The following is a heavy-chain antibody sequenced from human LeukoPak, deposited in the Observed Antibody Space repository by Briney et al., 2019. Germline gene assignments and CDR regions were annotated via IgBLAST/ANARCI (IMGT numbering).Heavy chain of an antibody. CDR2: IYHSGST. V-gene: IGHV4-4*02. CDR3: ARGEVGATTVIFDY. CDR1: GGSISSSNW. J-gene: IGHJ4*02. D-gene: IGHD1-26*01. Sequence: TSETLSLTCAVSGGSISSSNWWSWVRQPPGKGLEWIGEIYHSGSTNYNPSLKSRVTILVDESKNQFSLKLSSVTAADTAVYYCARGEVGATTVIFDYWGQGTLVTVSS.